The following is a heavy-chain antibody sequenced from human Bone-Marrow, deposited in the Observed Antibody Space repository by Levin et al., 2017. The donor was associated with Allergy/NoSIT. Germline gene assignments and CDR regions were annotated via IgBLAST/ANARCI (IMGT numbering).Heavy chain of an antibody. CDR2: VYHSGTT. Sequence: SETLSLTCDISSVSISTSYYWGWVRQSPGKGLEWIGSVYHSGTTYYNPSLKSRVTISVDTSKNRFSLRLTSVTAADTAVDYCTRERQVADAPHYFDSWGQGTLVTVSS. J-gene: IGHJ4*02. CDR3: TRERQVADAPHYFDS. CDR1: SVSISTSYY. V-gene: IGHV4-38-2*02. D-gene: IGHD2-15*01.